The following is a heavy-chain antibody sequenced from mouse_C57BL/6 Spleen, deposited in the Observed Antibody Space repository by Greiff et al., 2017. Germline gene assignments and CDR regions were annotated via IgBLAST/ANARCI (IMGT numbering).Heavy chain of an antibody. CDR3: AKEGFYYDGSSPYFAY. CDR1: GYTFTSYW. J-gene: IGHJ2*01. Sequence: VQLQQSGPELVRPGSSVKLSCKASGYTFTSYWMHWVKQRPIHGLEWIGNIDPSDSETRYNQKFKDKATLTVDKSSSTAYMQLSSLTSKDSAVYYCAKEGFYYDGSSPYFAYWGQGTTLTVSA. CDR2: IDPSDSET. D-gene: IGHD1-1*01. V-gene: IGHV1-52*01.